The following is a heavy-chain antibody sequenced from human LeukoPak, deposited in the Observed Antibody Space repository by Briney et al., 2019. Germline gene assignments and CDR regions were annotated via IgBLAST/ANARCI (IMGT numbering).Heavy chain of an antibody. V-gene: IGHV5-51*01. CDR3: ARQSGSYYSHFDY. CDR2: IYPGDSDT. J-gene: IGHJ4*02. D-gene: IGHD3-10*01. Sequence: GESLKISCKGSGDSFTSHWIGWVRQMPGKGLEWMGIIYPGDSDTRYSPSFQGQVTISADKSISTAYLQWSSLKASDTAIYYCARQSGSYYSHFDYWGQGTLVTVSS. CDR1: GDSFTSHW.